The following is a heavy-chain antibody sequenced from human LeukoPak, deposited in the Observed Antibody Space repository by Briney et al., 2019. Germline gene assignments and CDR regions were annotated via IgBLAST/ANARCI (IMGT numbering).Heavy chain of an antibody. CDR3: ARETVTTDYYGMDV. CDR2: ISYDGSNK. Sequence: GGTLRLSCAACGFRFSSYAKHWVRQAPGKGLEWETVISYDGSNKYYADSVKGRFTIFRDNSKNTLYLQMNSLRAEDTAGYYCARETVTTDYYGMDVWGQGTTVTVSS. J-gene: IGHJ6*02. D-gene: IGHD4-17*01. CDR1: GFRFSSYA. V-gene: IGHV3-30-3*01.